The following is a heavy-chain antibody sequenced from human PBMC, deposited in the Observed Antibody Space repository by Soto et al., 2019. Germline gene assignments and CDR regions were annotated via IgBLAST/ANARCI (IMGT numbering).Heavy chain of an antibody. CDR2: IIPILGIA. CDR3: ATSLRQSPFDY. J-gene: IGHJ4*02. Sequence: QVQLVHSGAEVKKPGSSVKVSCKASGGTFSSYTISWVRQAPGQGLEWMGRIIPILGIANYAQKFQGRVTITADKSTSTAYMELSSLRSEDTAVYYCATSLRQSPFDYWGQGTLVTVSS. CDR1: GGTFSSYT. V-gene: IGHV1-69*02.